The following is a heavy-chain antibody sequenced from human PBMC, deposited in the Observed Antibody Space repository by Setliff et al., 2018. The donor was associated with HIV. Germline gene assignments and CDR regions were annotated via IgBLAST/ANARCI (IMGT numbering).Heavy chain of an antibody. CDR3: ARVKELERLDAFDI. CDR1: GYSFSSHG. CDR2: ISTFNGQT. D-gene: IGHD1-1*01. V-gene: IGHV1-18*01. J-gene: IGHJ3*02. Sequence: ASVKVSCKTSGYSFSSHGVSWVRQAPGQGLEWMGWISTFNGQTNYAQKFRGRVTMTTETSTSTAYMELKSLRSDDTAVYYCARVKELERLDAFDIWGQGTMVTVS.